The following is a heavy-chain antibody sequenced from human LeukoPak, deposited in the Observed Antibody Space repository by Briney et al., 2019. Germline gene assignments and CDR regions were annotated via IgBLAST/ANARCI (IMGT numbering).Heavy chain of an antibody. D-gene: IGHD6-13*01. Sequence: ASVKVSCKASGGTFSSYAISWVRQAPGQGLEWMGRIIPIFGTANYAQKFQGRVTITTDESTSTAYMELSSLRSEDTAVYYCAILPRYSSSWYQVDTAVVTDPGWGQGTMVTVSS. V-gene: IGHV1-69*05. CDR3: AILPRYSSSWYQVDTAVVTDPG. CDR2: IIPIFGTA. J-gene: IGHJ3*01. CDR1: GGTFSSYA.